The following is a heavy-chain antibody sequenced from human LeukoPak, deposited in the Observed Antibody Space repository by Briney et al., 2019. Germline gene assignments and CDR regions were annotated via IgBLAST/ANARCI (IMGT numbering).Heavy chain of an antibody. J-gene: IGHJ4*02. CDR3: ARAAPTRTLIGSGADY. D-gene: IGHD3-22*01. CDR1: GFTFSSYE. V-gene: IGHV3-48*03. CDR2: ISSSGSTI. Sequence: GGSLRLSCAASGFTFSSYEMNWVRQAPGKGLEWVSYISSSGSTIYYADSVKGRFTISRDNAKNSLYLQTNSLRAEDTAVYYCARAAPTRTLIGSGADYWGQGTLVTVSS.